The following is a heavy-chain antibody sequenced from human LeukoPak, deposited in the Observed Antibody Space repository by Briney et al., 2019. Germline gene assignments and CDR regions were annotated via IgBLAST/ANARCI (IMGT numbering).Heavy chain of an antibody. CDR3: ARDPDITIFGVVKGGFDY. CDR1: GYTFTGYY. V-gene: IGHV1-2*02. CDR2: INPNSGGT. D-gene: IGHD3-3*01. J-gene: IGHJ4*02. Sequence: ASVKVSCKASGYTFTGYYMHWVRQAPGQGLEWMGWINPNSGGTNYAQKFQGRVTMTRDTSISTAYMELSRLRSDDTAVYYCARDPDITIFGVVKGGFDYWGQGTLATVSS.